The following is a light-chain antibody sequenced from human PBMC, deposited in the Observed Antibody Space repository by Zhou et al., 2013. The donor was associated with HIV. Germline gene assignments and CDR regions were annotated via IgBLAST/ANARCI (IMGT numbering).Light chain of an antibody. CDR3: QQLNSYPL. CDR1: QSINNW. V-gene: IGKV1-5*03. CDR2: QAS. Sequence: DIQMTQSPSTLSASIGDRITITCRASQSINNWLAWYQQKPGKAPKLLIYQASSLENGVPSRFSGSGSGTDFTLTISSLQPEDFATYYCQQLNSYPLFGGGTKVEIK. J-gene: IGKJ4*01.